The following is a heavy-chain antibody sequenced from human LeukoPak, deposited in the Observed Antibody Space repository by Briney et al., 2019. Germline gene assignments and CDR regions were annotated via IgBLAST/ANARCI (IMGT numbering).Heavy chain of an antibody. CDR1: GFSLSTSGVG. V-gene: IGHV2-5*01. Sequence: SGPTLVKPTQTLTLTCTFSGFSLSTSGVGVGWIRQPPGKALEWHALIYWNDDKRYSPSLKSRLTITKYPSKNQVVLTMTNMDPVDTATYYCAHSPVRFLEWLAFDYWGQGTLVTVSS. J-gene: IGHJ4*02. CDR2: IYWNDDK. D-gene: IGHD3-3*01. CDR3: AHSPVRFLEWLAFDY.